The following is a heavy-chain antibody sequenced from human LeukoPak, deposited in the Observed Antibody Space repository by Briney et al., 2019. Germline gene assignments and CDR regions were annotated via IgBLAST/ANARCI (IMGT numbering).Heavy chain of an antibody. CDR1: GYTLTDLS. D-gene: IGHD1-1*01. Sequence: ASVKVSCKVSGYTLTDLSIHWVRQSPGKGLEWMGGFDPEDGKRIYAQKFQGRVTTTEDTSTDTAFMALSSLRSEDTAVYYCATGYTTMTVDYFDNWGQGTLVTVSS. V-gene: IGHV1-24*01. CDR3: ATGYTTMTVDYFDN. CDR2: FDPEDGKR. J-gene: IGHJ4*02.